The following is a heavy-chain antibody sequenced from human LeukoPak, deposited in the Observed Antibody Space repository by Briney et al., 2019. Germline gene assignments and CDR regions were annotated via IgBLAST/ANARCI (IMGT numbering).Heavy chain of an antibody. V-gene: IGHV3-21*01. CDR1: GFTFSSYS. J-gene: IGHJ6*02. CDR3: ARAPHNYDSSGYYAFYYYYGMDV. CDR2: ISSSSSYI. D-gene: IGHD3-22*01. Sequence: GSLRLSCAASGFTFSSYSMHWVRQAPGKGLEWVSSISSSSSYIYYADSVKGRFTISRDNAKNSLYLQMNSLRAEDTAVYYCARAPHNYDSSGYYAFYYYYGMDVWGQGTTVTVSS.